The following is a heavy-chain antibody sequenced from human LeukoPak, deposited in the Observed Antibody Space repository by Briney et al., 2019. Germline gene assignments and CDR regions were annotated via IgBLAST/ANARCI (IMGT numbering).Heavy chain of an antibody. D-gene: IGHD2-8*02. CDR1: GFTFGSYA. Sequence: GGSLRLSCATSGFTFGSYAMTWVRQAPGKGLEWVSGITGIDSTPYYADSVKGRFTISRDNSRNTLYLQMNSLRGEDTAAYYCARDWWRTGYYFDYWGQGTLVTVSS. CDR3: ARDWWRTGYYFDY. V-gene: IGHV3-23*01. CDR2: ITGIDSTP. J-gene: IGHJ4*02.